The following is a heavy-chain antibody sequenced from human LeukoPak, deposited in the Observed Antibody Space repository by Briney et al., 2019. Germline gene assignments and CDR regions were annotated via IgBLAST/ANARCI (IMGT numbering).Heavy chain of an antibody. V-gene: IGHV3-64D*06. J-gene: IGHJ4*02. CDR3: VLVVASDRYFDC. Sequence: GGSLRLSCSASGFTFSTYAMHWVRQAPGKGLEYVSVINGSGYRTYYADSVKGRFTISRDNSKSKVYLQMSSLRVEDTAVYYCVLVVASDRYFDCWGQGTLVTVSS. D-gene: IGHD2-15*01. CDR2: INGSGYRT. CDR1: GFTFSTYA.